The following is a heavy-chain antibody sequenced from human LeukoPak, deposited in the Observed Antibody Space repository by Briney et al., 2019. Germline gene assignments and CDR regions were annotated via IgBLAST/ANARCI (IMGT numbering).Heavy chain of an antibody. CDR3: ARDRARLNDY. Sequence: GGSLRLSCAASGLTFSSYWMSWVRQAPGKGLEWVANIKQDGSEKYYVDSVKGRFTISRDNAKNSLYLQMNSLRAEDTAVYYCARDRARLNDYWGQGTLVTVSS. CDR2: IKQDGSEK. J-gene: IGHJ4*02. CDR1: GLTFSSYW. V-gene: IGHV3-7*01. D-gene: IGHD5/OR15-5a*01.